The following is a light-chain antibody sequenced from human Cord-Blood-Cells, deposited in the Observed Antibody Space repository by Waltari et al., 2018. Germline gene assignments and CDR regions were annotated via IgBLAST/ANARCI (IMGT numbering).Light chain of an antibody. J-gene: IGLJ3*02. CDR3: SSYTSSSTWV. CDR2: DVS. CDR1: SSDVGGYYY. Sequence: QSALTQPASVSGSPGQSITLSCTGTSSDVGGYYYVFWYQQHPGQDPYLMMYDVSNRPTEGCNLFSDYKSDNTASLNISELQAVEEADHNCSSYTSSSTWVFGGGTKLTV. V-gene: IGLV2-14*01.